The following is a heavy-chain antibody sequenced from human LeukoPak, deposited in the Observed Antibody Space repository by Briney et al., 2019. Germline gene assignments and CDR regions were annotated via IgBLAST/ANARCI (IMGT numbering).Heavy chain of an antibody. CDR2: ISRSGATI. J-gene: IGHJ4*02. CDR1: GFTFNTYA. CDR3: SRDRGGGDIYFDY. Sequence: PGGSLRLSCAASGFTFNTYAMSWVRQAPGKGPEWISYISRSGATIYYADSVKGRFTISRDNAKNSLYLQMSSLGAEDTAIYYCSRDRGGGDIYFDYWGQGTLVTVSS. D-gene: IGHD2-21*02. V-gene: IGHV3-48*03.